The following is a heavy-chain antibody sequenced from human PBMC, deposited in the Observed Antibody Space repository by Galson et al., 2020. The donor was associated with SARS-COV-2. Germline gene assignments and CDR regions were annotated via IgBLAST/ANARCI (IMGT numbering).Heavy chain of an antibody. CDR1: GYSISSGSY. Sequence: SETLSLTCTVSGYSISSGSYWGWIRQSPGKGLEWIGIRYHSGSSYYNPSLKGRLTISIDTSNNQFFLKLSSVTAADTAVYYCVRDRSHYYDRSGLRGPPNDHWGQGTLVTVSS. CDR2: RYHSGSS. CDR3: VRDRSHYYDRSGLRGPPNDH. V-gene: IGHV4-38-2*02. D-gene: IGHD3-22*01. J-gene: IGHJ4*02.